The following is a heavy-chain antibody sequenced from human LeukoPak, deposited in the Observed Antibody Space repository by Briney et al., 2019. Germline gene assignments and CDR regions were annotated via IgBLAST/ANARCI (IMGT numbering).Heavy chain of an antibody. CDR3: ARLDGSSSSGYFQH. CDR1: GYSFTSYW. Sequence: GESLKISCKGSGYSFTSYWIGWMRQVPGKGLECMGIIYPGDSDTRYSPSFQGQVTISADKSISTAYLQWSSLKASDTAIYYCARLDGSSSSGYFQHWGQGTLVTVSS. J-gene: IGHJ1*01. CDR2: IYPGDSDT. V-gene: IGHV5-51*01. D-gene: IGHD6-6*01.